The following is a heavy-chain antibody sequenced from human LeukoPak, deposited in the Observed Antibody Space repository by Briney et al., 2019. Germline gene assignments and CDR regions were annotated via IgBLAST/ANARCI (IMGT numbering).Heavy chain of an antibody. Sequence: SETLSLTCTVSGYSISSGYYGGWIRQPPGEGLGWIGSIYHSGSTYYNPSLKSRVTISVDTSKNQFSLKLSSVTAADTAVYYCXRVGAVSWSGYYMREETFDYWGQGTLVTVSS. CDR1: GYSISSGYY. CDR2: IYHSGST. V-gene: IGHV4-38-2*02. D-gene: IGHD3-3*01. CDR3: XRVGAVSWSGYYMREETFDY. J-gene: IGHJ4*02.